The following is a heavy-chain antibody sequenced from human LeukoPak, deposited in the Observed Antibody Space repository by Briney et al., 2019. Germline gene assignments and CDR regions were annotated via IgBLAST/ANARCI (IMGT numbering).Heavy chain of an antibody. CDR3: ARVEQGYQIVGATITFDY. CDR2: ISSSSGTI. Sequence: HPGGSLRLSCAASGFTFSSFSMNWVRQAPGKGLEWVSYISSSSGTINYADSVKGRFTISRDNAKNSLYLQMNSLRAEDTAVYYCARVEQGYQIVGATITFDYWGQGTLVTVSS. J-gene: IGHJ4*02. V-gene: IGHV3-48*01. D-gene: IGHD1-26*01. CDR1: GFTFSSFS.